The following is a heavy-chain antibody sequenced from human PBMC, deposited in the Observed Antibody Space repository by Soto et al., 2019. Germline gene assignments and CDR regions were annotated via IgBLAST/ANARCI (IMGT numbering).Heavy chain of an antibody. D-gene: IGHD3-9*01. J-gene: IGHJ4*02. CDR2: IYYSGST. Sequence: QLQLQESGPGLVKPSETLSLTCTVSGGSISSSSYYWGWIRQPPGKGLEWMGSIYYSGSTYSNPSLKIRVTISVDTSKNQFSLKLSSVTAADTAVYYCARQPTYYDILTGYSTFDYWGQGTLVTVSS. CDR3: ARQPTYYDILTGYSTFDY. CDR1: GGSISSSSYY. V-gene: IGHV4-39*01.